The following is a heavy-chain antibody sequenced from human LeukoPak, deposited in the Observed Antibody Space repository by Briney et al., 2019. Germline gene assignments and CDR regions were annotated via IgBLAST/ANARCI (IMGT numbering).Heavy chain of an antibody. CDR1: GFTFSTYA. CDR3: AKTPSNYDFWSGYYTGMTPDY. D-gene: IGHD3-3*01. J-gene: IGHJ4*02. CDR2: LSASGHST. V-gene: IGHV3-23*01. Sequence: GGSLRLSCAASGFTFSTYAMTWLRQAPGKWLEWVSALSASGHSTYYADSVKGRFTISRDNSKNTLYLQMNSLRAEDTAVYYCAKTPSNYDFWSGYYTGMTPDYWGQGTLVTVSS.